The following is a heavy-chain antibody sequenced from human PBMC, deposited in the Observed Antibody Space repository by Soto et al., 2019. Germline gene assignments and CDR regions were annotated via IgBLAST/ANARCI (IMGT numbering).Heavy chain of an antibody. V-gene: IGHV3-30*04. Sequence: QVQLVQSGGGVVQPGRSLTLSCAASGVTFNTYAMHRVRQAPGKGLEWVAIVSYDGSNKYYADSVKGRFTISRDNSKNTLNLQMNSVRAEDTAVYYCAKDRGRYCSGARCYLFDSWGQGTLVTVSS. D-gene: IGHD2-15*01. CDR1: GVTFNTYA. CDR2: VSYDGSNK. J-gene: IGHJ4*02. CDR3: AKDRGRYCSGARCYLFDS.